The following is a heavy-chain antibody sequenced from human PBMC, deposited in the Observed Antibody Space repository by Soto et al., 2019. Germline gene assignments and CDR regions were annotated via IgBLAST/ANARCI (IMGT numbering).Heavy chain of an antibody. V-gene: IGHV1-69*04. CDR1: GGTFSSYT. Sequence: SVKVSFKASGGTFSSYTISWVRQAPGQGLEWMGRIIPILGIANYAQKFQGRVTITADKSTSTAYMELSSLRSEDTAVYYCARERCRGGSCYSGVNTFDYWGQGTRVTVAS. CDR2: IIPILGIA. J-gene: IGHJ4*02. D-gene: IGHD2-15*01. CDR3: ARERCRGGSCYSGVNTFDY.